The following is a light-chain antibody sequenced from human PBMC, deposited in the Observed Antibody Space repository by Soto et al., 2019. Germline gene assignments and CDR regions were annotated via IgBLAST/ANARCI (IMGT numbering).Light chain of an antibody. V-gene: IGKV3-11*01. J-gene: IGKJ5*01. Sequence: EIVMTQSPATLSVSPGERATLSCRASQSVPRHLAWYQQRPGLAPRLLIYDSSIRATGVPDRFSGSGSGTDFTLTISSLEPEDFAVYYCQQTSNWPPEITFGQGTRLEIK. CDR2: DSS. CDR1: QSVPRH. CDR3: QQTSNWPPEIT.